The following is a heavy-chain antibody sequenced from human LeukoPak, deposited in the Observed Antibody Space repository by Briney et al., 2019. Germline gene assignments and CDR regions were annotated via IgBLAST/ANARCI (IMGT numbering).Heavy chain of an antibody. CDR3: ARGKSSGSYYLRTDY. CDR2: IIPIFGTA. D-gene: IGHD1-26*01. Sequence: SVKVSCKASGGTFSSYAISWVRQAPGQGLEWMGGIIPIFGTANYAQKFQGRVTITADESTSTAYMELSSLRSEDTAVYYCARGKSSGSYYLRTDYWGQGTLVTVSS. J-gene: IGHJ4*02. CDR1: GGTFSSYA. V-gene: IGHV1-69*13.